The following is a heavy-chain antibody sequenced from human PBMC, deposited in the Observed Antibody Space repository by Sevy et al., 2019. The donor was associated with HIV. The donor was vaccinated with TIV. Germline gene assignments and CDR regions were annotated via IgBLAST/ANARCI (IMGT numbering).Heavy chain of an antibody. CDR1: GYTFTSYG. CDR3: ARGLGREYYYGMDV. Sequence: ASAKVSCKASGYTFTSYGISWVRQAPGQGLEWMGWISAYNGNTNYAQKLQGRVTMTTDTSTSTAYMELRSLRSDDTAVYYCARGLGREYYYGMDVWGQGTTVTVSS. J-gene: IGHJ6*02. D-gene: IGHD2-15*01. CDR2: ISAYNGNT. V-gene: IGHV1-18*01.